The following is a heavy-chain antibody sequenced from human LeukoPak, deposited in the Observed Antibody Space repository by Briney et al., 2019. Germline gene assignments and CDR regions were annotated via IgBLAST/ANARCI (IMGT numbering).Heavy chain of an antibody. CDR3: ARAPYSSSSPDY. D-gene: IGHD6-13*01. Sequence: SETLSLTCTVSGGSISSNGYYWAWFRQPPGKGLEWIGSIYYSGGTYYNPSLKSRVTISVDTSKNQFSLKLSSVTAADTAVYYCARAPYSSSSPDYWGQGTLVTVSS. J-gene: IGHJ4*02. CDR1: GGSISSNGYY. V-gene: IGHV4-39*07. CDR2: IYYSGGT.